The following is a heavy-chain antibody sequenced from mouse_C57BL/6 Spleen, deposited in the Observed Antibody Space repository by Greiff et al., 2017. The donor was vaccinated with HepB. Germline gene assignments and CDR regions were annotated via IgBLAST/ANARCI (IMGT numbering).Heavy chain of an antibody. CDR2: ISSGGSYT. CDR3: ARQGYYGSSYVGYFDV. CDR1: GFTFSSYG. Sequence: EVQLVESGGDLVKPGGSLKLSCAASGFTFSSYGMSWVRQTPDKRLEWVATISSGGSYTYYPDSVKGRFTISRDNAKNTLYLQMSSLKSEDTAMYYCARQGYYGSSYVGYFDVWGTGTTVTVSS. V-gene: IGHV5-6*01. D-gene: IGHD1-1*01. J-gene: IGHJ1*03.